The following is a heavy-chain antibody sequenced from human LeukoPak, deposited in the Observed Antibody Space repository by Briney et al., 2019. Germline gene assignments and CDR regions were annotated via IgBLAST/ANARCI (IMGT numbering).Heavy chain of an antibody. J-gene: IGHJ4*02. CDR2: IYHTGGS. CDR3: ARSLVVAATVDY. V-gene: IGHV4-39*01. D-gene: IGHD2-15*01. CDR1: GGSITTGPYY. Sequence: SETLSLTCTVSGGSITTGPYYWSRIRRPPGKGLEWIATIYHTGGSYYNSSLKGRATISVDTSKSQFSLKLSSVTAADTALYYCARSLVVAATVDYWGQGTLVTVSS.